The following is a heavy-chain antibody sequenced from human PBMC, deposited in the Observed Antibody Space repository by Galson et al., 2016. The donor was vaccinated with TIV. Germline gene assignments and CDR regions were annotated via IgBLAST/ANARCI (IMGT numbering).Heavy chain of an antibody. CDR2: ISYDGMHK. CDR3: ASDGYCSGGNCFQMPDQYYGLDV. V-gene: IGHV3-30*19. J-gene: IGHJ6*02. Sequence: SLRLSCAASGCTFSKFDMHWVRQAPGRGLEWVSLISYDGMHKYFADSVKDRLSVTRDNSTNTLYLELKSLKTDDTAEYYVASDGYCSGGNCFQMPDQYYGLDVWSPGTTVTVSS. CDR1: GCTFSKFD. D-gene: IGHD2-15*01.